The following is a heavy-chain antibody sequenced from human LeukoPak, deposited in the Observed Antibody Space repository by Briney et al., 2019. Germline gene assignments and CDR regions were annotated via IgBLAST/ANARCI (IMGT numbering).Heavy chain of an antibody. V-gene: IGHV3-7*01. D-gene: IGHD6-19*01. CDR2: IRQDGSDK. Sequence: GGSLRLSCAVSGFTFSTYWMSWVRQAPGKGLEWVANIRQDGSDKYYVDSVKGRFTISRDNAKNSLYLEMNSLRVEDMAVYYCARDGHATVAVNFDYWGQGTLVTVSS. CDR3: ARDGHATVAVNFDY. J-gene: IGHJ4*02. CDR1: GFTFSTYW.